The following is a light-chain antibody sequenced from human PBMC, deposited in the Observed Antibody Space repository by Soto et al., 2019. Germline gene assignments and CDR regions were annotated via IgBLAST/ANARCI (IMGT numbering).Light chain of an antibody. V-gene: IGKV3-20*01. CDR2: GAS. CDR3: QKSGMSFCT. CDR1: PSVSSAD. Sequence: EIVVTQSPGTLSLSPGERATLSCRASPSVSSADFAWYQQIPGQAPRLLIYGASSRATGIPDRFSGSGSVTDVTLTISGREPDDIAVYYCQKSGMSFCTFGQGTKLEI. J-gene: IGKJ2*02.